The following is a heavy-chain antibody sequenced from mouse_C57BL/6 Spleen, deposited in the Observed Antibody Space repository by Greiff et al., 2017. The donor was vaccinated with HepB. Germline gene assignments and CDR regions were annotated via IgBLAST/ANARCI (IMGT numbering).Heavy chain of an antibody. D-gene: IGHD2-1*01. CDR1: GYSITSGYY. Sequence: EVQLVESGPGLVKPSQSLSLTCSVTGYSITSGYYWNWIRQFPGNKLEWMGYISYDGSNNYNPSLKNRISITRDTSKNQFFLKLNSVTTEDTATYYCARGVYYGNYVDYWGQGTTLTVSS. CDR2: ISYDGSN. CDR3: ARGVYYGNYVDY. V-gene: IGHV3-6*01. J-gene: IGHJ2*01.